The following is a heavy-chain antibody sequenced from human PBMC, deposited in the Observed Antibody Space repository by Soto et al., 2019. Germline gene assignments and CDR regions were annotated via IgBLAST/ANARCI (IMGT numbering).Heavy chain of an antibody. V-gene: IGHV4-39*01. CDR1: GGSITRGTYY. CDR3: ATLMGAPGSADY. D-gene: IGHD1-26*01. J-gene: IGHJ4*02. Sequence: QLQLQESGPGLVKPSETLSLTCTVSGGSITRGTYYWGWIRQPPVKGLEWIGSIYHSGSTYYNPALNSRVPISVESSKIHFSLTLRAVTAAYTVVYYCATLMGAPGSADYWGQGTLVTVSS. CDR2: IYHSGST.